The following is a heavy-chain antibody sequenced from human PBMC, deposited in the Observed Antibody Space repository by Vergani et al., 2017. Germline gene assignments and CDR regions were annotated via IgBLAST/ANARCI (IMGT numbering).Heavy chain of an antibody. D-gene: IGHD2/OR15-2a*01. Sequence: VQLVESGGALVQPGGSLRLSCAASGSTFNSYSMGWVRQAPGKGLAWVANIWESGSDKFYVDSVRGRFTISRDNSKNTVYLQMNSLKAEDRATYYCAREERSNTSPFVGDWGQGTLVTV. CDR3: AREERSNTSPFVGD. V-gene: IGHV3-7*03. CDR1: GSTFNSYS. J-gene: IGHJ4*02. CDR2: IWESGSDK.